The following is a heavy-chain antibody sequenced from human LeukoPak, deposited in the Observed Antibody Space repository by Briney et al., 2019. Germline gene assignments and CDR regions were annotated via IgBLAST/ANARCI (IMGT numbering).Heavy chain of an antibody. V-gene: IGHV3-30-3*01. CDR1: GFTFSSYA. Sequence: GGSLRLSCAASGFTFSSYAMHWVRQAPGKGLEWVAVISYDGSNKYYADSVKGRFTISRDNAKNSLYLQMNSLRAEDTALYYCAKDTSLLGDAFDIWGQGTMVTVSS. J-gene: IGHJ3*02. CDR3: AKDTSLLGDAFDI. CDR2: ISYDGSNK. D-gene: IGHD3-3*01.